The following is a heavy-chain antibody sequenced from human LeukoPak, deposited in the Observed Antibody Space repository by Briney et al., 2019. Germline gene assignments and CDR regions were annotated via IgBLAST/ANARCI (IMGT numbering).Heavy chain of an antibody. CDR2: IYHSGST. D-gene: IGHD2-21*01. Sequence: SETLSLTCAVSGGSISSGGYSWSWIRQPPGKGLEWIGYIYHSGSTYYYPSLKSRVTISVDRSENQFSLKLSSVTAADTAVYYCARSHIVVVGAFDIWGQGTMVTVSS. CDR1: GGSISSGGYS. CDR3: ARSHIVVVGAFDI. J-gene: IGHJ3*02. V-gene: IGHV4-30-2*01.